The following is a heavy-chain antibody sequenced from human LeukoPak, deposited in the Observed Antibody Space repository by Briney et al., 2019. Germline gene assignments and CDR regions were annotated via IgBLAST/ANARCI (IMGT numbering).Heavy chain of an antibody. CDR3: ARHSSGWFDY. D-gene: IGHD6-19*01. CDR1: GGSISSSSYY. V-gene: IGHV4-39*01. CDR2: IYYSGST. J-gene: IGHJ4*02. Sequence: SETLSLTCTVSGGSISSSSYYWGWIRQPPGKGLEWIGSIYYSGSTYYNPSLKSRVTISVDTSKNQFSLKLSSVTAADTAVYYCARHSSGWFDYWGQGTLVTVAS.